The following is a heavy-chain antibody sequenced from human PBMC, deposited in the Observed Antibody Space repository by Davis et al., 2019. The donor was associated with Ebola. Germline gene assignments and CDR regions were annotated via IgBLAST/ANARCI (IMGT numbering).Heavy chain of an antibody. CDR1: GYTFTSCG. D-gene: IGHD2-21*02. Sequence: SVKVSCKASGYTFTSCGISWVRQAPGQGLEWMGGIIPIFGTANYAQKFQGRVTITADKSTSTAYMELSSLRSEDTAVYYCARGGDWGSYYYYGMDVWGQGTTVTVSS. CDR2: IIPIFGTA. V-gene: IGHV1-69*06. J-gene: IGHJ6*02. CDR3: ARGGDWGSYYYYGMDV.